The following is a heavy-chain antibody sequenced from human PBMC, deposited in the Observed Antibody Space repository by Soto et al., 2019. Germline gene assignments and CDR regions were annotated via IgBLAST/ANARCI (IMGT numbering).Heavy chain of an antibody. J-gene: IGHJ4*02. V-gene: IGHV4-4*02. CDR1: GDSITSDKW. CDR3: XXXXXXXXXDY. Sequence: QVQLQESGPGLVKPSGTLSLTCAVSGDSITSDKWWSWIRQPPGKGLRWIGEIYHSGSTKYNPSXXXXXXXXXXXXXXXXXXXXXXXXXXXXXXXXXXXXXXXXXXDYWGQGTLVTVSS. CDR2: IYHSGST.